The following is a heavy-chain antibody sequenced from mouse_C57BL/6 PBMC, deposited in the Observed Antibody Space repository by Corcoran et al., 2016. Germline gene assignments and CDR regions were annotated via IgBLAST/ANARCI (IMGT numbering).Heavy chain of an antibody. CDR1: GYTFTTYG. CDR2: INTYSGVP. Sequence: QIQSVQSGPELKKPGETVKISCKASGYTFTTYGMSWVKQAPGKGLKWMGWINTYSGVPTYADDFKGRFAFSLETSASTAYLQINNLKNEDTATYFCARSGGSSHHYAMDYWGQGTSVTVSS. J-gene: IGHJ4*01. CDR3: ARSGGSSHHYAMDY. V-gene: IGHV9-3*01. D-gene: IGHD1-1*01.